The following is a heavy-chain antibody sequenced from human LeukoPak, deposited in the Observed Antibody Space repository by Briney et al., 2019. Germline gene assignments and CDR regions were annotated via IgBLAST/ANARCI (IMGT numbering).Heavy chain of an antibody. V-gene: IGHV4-4*07. J-gene: IGHJ4*02. CDR3: ARGKVVAGTPGQNSWNY. D-gene: IGHD6-19*01. CDR2: IHTSGST. CDR1: GGSISSYY. Sequence: SETLSLTCTVSGGSISSYYWNWIRQPAGKGLEWIGRIHTSGSTNYNPSLKSRITMSVDTSKNQFSLKLSSVTAADTAVYYCARGKVVAGTPGQNSWNYWGQGTLVTVSS.